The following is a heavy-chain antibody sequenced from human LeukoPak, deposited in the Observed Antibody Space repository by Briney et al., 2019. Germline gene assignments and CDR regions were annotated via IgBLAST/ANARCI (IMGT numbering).Heavy chain of an antibody. Sequence: PGGSLRLSCAASGFTVSSNYMSWVRQAPGKGLEWVSVIYSGGSTYYADSVKGRFTISRDNSKNTLYLQMNSLRAEDTAVYYCARGLDTNDWYDAFDIWGQGTMVTVSS. V-gene: IGHV3-66*01. D-gene: IGHD3/OR15-3a*01. J-gene: IGHJ3*02. CDR2: IYSGGST. CDR1: GFTVSSNY. CDR3: ARGLDTNDWYDAFDI.